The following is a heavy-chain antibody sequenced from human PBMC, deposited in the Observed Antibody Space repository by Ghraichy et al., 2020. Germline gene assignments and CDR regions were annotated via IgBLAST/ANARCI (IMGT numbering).Heavy chain of an antibody. V-gene: IGHV3-33*01. CDR3: ARVNGSGWPNFDS. CDR1: GFIFGNYG. D-gene: IGHD6-19*01. J-gene: IGHJ4*02. CDR2: IWYDGSLK. Sequence: GGSLRLSCTASGFIFGNYGMHWVRQAPGKGLEWVAVIWYDGSLKYYGDAVQGRFSISRDNFKNTLYLQMDSLRVDDSAIYFCARVNGSGWPNFDSWDRGTLVTVSS.